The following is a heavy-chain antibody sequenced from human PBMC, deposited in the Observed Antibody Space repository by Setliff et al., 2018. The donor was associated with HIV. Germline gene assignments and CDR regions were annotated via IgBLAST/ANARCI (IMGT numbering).Heavy chain of an antibody. CDR2: IYTSGST. D-gene: IGHD4-4*01. Sequence: ETLSLTCTVSGGSISSYSWSWIRQPPGKGLEWIGYIYTSGSTNYNPSLKSRVTISVDTSENQFSLKLTSVTAADTAVYYCAREHDYSNYRRLDSWGPGILVTVSS. J-gene: IGHJ4*02. CDR1: GGSISSYS. CDR3: AREHDYSNYRRLDS. V-gene: IGHV4-4*08.